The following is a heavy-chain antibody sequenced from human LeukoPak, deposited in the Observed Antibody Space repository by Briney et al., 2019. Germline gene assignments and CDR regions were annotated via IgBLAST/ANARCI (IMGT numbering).Heavy chain of an antibody. CDR1: GSTFNRFA. J-gene: IGHJ6*02. V-gene: IGHV3-30*18. Sequence: GGSLRLSCAASGSTFNRFAMHWVRKAPGKGLEWVAVISYDGSDKYYADSVKGRFTISRDNSKNTLYLQMNSLRVEDTAVFYCAQGGSEIYYYYHGMDVWGQGTTVTVSS. CDR2: ISYDGSDK. CDR3: AQGGSEIYYYYHGMDV. D-gene: IGHD3-10*01.